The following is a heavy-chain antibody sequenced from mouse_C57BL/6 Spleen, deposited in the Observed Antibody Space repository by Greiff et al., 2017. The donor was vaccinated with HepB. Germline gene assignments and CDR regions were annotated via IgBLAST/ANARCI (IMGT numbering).Heavy chain of an antibody. CDR2: IDPSDSYT. D-gene: IGHD2-1*01. V-gene: IGHV1-69*01. CDR1: GYTFTSYW. CDR3: ARRGIYYGNLGWFAY. J-gene: IGHJ3*01. Sequence: VQLQQPGAELVMPGASVKLSCKASGYTFTSYWMHWVKQRPGQGLEWIGEIDPSDSYTNYNQKFKGKSTLTVDKSSSTAYMQLSSLTSEDSAVYYCARRGIYYGNLGWFAYWGQGTLVTVSA.